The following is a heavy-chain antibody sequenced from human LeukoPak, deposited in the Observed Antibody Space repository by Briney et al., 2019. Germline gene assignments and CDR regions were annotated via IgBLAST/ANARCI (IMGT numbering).Heavy chain of an antibody. J-gene: IGHJ4*02. CDR1: GFTFDDYA. V-gene: IGHV3-43*02. Sequence: PGGSLRLSCAASGFTFDDYAMHWVRQAPGKGLEWVSLISGDGGSTYYADSVKGRFTISRDNNKNSLYLQMNSLRTEDTALYYCANTRVHYFDYWGQGTLVTVSS. D-gene: IGHD2-2*01. CDR2: ISGDGGST. CDR3: ANTRVHYFDY.